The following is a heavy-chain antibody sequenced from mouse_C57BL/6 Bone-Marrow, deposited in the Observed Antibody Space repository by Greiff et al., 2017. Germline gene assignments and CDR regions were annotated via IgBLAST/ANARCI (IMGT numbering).Heavy chain of an antibody. V-gene: IGHV1-50*01. J-gene: IGHJ2*01. CDR3: AREEVHCDY. CDR2: IDPSDSYT. CDR1: GYTFTSYW. Sequence: QVQLQQPGAELVKPGASVKLSCKASGYTFTSYWMQWVKQRPGQGLEWIGEIDPSDSYTNYNQKFKGKATLTVDTSSSTAYMQLSSLTSEDSAVYYCAREEVHCDYGGKGTTLTVSS.